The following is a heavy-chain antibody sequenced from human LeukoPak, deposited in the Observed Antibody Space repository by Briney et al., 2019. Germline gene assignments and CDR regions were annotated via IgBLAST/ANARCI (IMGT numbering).Heavy chain of an antibody. D-gene: IGHD3-22*01. CDR3: AGGLSDYYYTVGY. V-gene: IGHV3-74*01. J-gene: IGHJ4*02. CDR1: GFTVTNYW. CDR2: INSDGSNT. Sequence: GGSPRLSCKTSGFTVTNYWMHWVRQAPGKGLVWVSRINSDGSNTNYAGSVKGRFTISRDNARNTLYLQMNSLRAEDTAVYYCAGGLSDYYYTVGYWGQGTLVTVSS.